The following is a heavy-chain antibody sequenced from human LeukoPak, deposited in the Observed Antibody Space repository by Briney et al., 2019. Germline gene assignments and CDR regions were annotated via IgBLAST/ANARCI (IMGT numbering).Heavy chain of an antibody. CDR2: ISGSGGST. D-gene: IGHD5-18*01. J-gene: IGHJ4*02. CDR3: ARGYSYGGYYFDY. Sequence: GGSLRLSCAAPGFTFSSYAMSWVRQAPGKGLEWVSAISGSGGSTYYADSVKGRFTISRDNSKNTLYLQMNSLRAEDTAVYYCARGYSYGGYYFDYWGQGTLVTVSS. CDR1: GFTFSSYA. V-gene: IGHV3-23*01.